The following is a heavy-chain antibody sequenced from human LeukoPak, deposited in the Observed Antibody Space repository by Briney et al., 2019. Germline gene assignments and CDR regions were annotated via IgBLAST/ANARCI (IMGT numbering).Heavy chain of an antibody. CDR3: ARGYSSSWTPYYFDY. CDR1: GDSITISSNYW. D-gene: IGHD6-13*01. Sequence: PSETLSLTCGVSGDSITISSNYWWTWVRQPPGEGLEWIGEIYHSGTTNYNPSLKSRVTISVDTSKNQFSLKLGSVTAADTAVYYCARGYSSSWTPYYFDYWGQGTLVTVSS. CDR2: IYHSGTT. J-gene: IGHJ4*02. V-gene: IGHV4-4*02.